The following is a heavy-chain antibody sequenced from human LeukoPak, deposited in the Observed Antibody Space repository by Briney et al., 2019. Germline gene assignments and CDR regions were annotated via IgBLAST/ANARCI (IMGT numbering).Heavy chain of an antibody. J-gene: IGHJ4*02. CDR1: GGSISSYY. CDR3: ARDTDYGDYEMGY. D-gene: IGHD4-17*01. Sequence: SETLSLTCTVSGGSISSYYWSWIRQPPGKGLEWIGYIYYSGSTNYNPSLKSRVIMSVDTSKNQFSLKLSSVTAADTAVYYCARDTDYGDYEMGYWGQGTLVTVSS. V-gene: IGHV4-59*01. CDR2: IYYSGST.